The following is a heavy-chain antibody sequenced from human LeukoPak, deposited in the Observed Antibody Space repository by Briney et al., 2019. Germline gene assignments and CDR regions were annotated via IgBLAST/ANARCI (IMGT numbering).Heavy chain of an antibody. J-gene: IGHJ4*02. CDR1: GFTFSSYS. Sequence: GGSLRLSCAASGFTFSSYSMNWVRQAPGKGLEWVSYISSSSSTIYYADSVKGRFTISRDNAMNSLYLQMNSLRAEDTAVYYCAREFRVSTFDYWGQGTLVTVSS. V-gene: IGHV3-48*01. CDR3: AREFRVSTFDY. CDR2: ISSSSSTI.